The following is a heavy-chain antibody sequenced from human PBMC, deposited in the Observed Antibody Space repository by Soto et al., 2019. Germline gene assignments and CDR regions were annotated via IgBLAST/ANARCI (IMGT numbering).Heavy chain of an antibody. CDR3: ARALIAVAGISGLGAFDI. Sequence: LRLSCAASGFTFSSYGMHWVRQAPGKGLEWVAVIWYDGSNKYYADSVKGRFTISRDNSKNTLYLQMNSLRAEDTAVYYCARALIAVAGISGLGAFDIWGQGTMVTVS. D-gene: IGHD6-19*01. J-gene: IGHJ3*02. V-gene: IGHV3-33*01. CDR1: GFTFSSYG. CDR2: IWYDGSNK.